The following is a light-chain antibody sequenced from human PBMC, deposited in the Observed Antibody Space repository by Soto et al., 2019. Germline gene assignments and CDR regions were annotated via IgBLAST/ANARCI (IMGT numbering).Light chain of an antibody. J-gene: IGKJ2*01. CDR1: QSVSSSY. V-gene: IGKV3-20*01. CDR3: QQYISLPRT. Sequence: EIVLTQSPGTLSLSPGERATLSCRASQSVSSSYLAWYQQKSGEAPRLIIYIASTRATGIPDRFRGSGSGTDLTLTISILEPEDSEVYYCQQYISLPRTFGQGTKLEIK. CDR2: IAS.